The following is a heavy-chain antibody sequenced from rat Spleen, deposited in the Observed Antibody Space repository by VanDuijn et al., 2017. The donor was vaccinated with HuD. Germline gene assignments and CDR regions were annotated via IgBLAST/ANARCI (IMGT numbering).Heavy chain of an antibody. V-gene: IGHV5S23*01. CDR3: ATAGARISRFAY. J-gene: IGHJ3*01. CDR1: GFTFSSYD. Sequence: EVQLVESDGGLVQPGRSLKLSCAASGFTFSSYDMAWVRQAPTRGLEWVASISPSGRNTFYRDSVKDRFSVSRDNAKSTLYLQMDSLRSEDTATYYCATAGARISRFAYWGQGTLVTVSS. CDR2: ISPSGRNT. D-gene: IGHD1-6*01.